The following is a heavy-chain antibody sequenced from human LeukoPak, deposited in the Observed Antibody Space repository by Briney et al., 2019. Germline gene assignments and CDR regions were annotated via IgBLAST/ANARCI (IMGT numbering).Heavy chain of an antibody. D-gene: IGHD3-16*02. CDR3: AKSLYGGCDY. Sequence: GGSLRLSCAASGFTFSTYAMSWVRQAPGKGLEWVAGVNGNGGSTSYADSVKGRFTISRDNSKNTVYLQMNSLRVEDTAVYYCAKSLYGGCDYWGQGTVVTVSS. J-gene: IGHJ4*02. CDR1: GFTFSTYA. V-gene: IGHV3-23*01. CDR2: VNGNGGST.